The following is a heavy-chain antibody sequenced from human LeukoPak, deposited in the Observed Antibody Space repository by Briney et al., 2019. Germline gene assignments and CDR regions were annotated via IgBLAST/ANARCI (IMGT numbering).Heavy chain of an antibody. Sequence: SVKVSCKSSGYNFTDYYMQWVRQAPGQGLEWMGGIIPIFGTANYAQKFQGRVTITTDESTSTAYMELSSLRSEDTAVYYCARCVVNYYYMDVWGKGTTVTVSS. CDR1: GYNFTDYY. J-gene: IGHJ6*03. D-gene: IGHD2-21*01. V-gene: IGHV1-69*05. CDR3: ARCVVNYYYMDV. CDR2: IIPIFGTA.